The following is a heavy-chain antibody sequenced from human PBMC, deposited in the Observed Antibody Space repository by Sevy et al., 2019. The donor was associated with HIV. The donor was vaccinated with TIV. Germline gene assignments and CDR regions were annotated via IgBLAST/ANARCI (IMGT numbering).Heavy chain of an antibody. CDR1: GFPFSSYE. CDR3: ARDLPPSATTVAHFDY. Sequence: GGSLRLSCAASGFPFSSYEMNWVRQAPGRGLEWISYISNTGNTISYSESVRGRFTVSRDNAKNSLFLHMNSLRAEDTATYYCARDLPPSATTVAHFDYWGRGTLVTVSS. CDR2: ISNTGNTI. J-gene: IGHJ4*02. V-gene: IGHV3-48*03. D-gene: IGHD4-17*01.